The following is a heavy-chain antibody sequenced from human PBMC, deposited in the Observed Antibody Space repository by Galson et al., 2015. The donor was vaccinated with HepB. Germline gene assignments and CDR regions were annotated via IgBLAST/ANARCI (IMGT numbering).Heavy chain of an antibody. CDR2: INAGNGNT. V-gene: IGHV1-3*01. CDR1: GYTFTSYA. CDR3: ARDEQWLPPMGFDY. J-gene: IGHJ4*02. Sequence: SVKVSCKASGYTFTSYAMHWVRQAPGQRLEWMGWINAGNGNTKYSQKFQGRVTITRDTSASTAYMELSSLRSEDTAVYYCARDEQWLPPMGFDYWAREPWSPSPQ. D-gene: IGHD6-19*01.